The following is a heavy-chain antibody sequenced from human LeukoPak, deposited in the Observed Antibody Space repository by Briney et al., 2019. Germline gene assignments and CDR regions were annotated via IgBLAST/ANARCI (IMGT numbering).Heavy chain of an antibody. CDR3: ARRLSASSPADAFDI. CDR1: GYSFTSYW. CDR2: IYPGDSDT. Sequence: GESLKISCKGSGYSFTSYWFGWVRQMPGKGLEWMGIIYPGDSDTRYSPSFQGQVTISVDKSISTAYLQWSSLKASDTAMYYCARRLSASSPADAFDIWGQGTMVTVSS. V-gene: IGHV5-51*01. J-gene: IGHJ3*02.